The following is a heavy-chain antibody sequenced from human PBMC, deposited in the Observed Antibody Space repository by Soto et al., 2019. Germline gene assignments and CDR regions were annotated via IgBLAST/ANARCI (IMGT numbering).Heavy chain of an antibody. V-gene: IGHV4-39*01. D-gene: IGHD6-13*01. Sequence: SETLSLTCTVSGGSISSSSYYWGWIRQPPGKGLEWIGSIYYSGSTYYNPSLKSRVTISVDTSKNQFSLKLSSVTAADTAVYYCARSHIPRGYSSSWYGGRLYYFDYWGQGTLVTVSS. CDR3: ARSHIPRGYSSSWYGGRLYYFDY. CDR1: GGSISSSSYY. CDR2: IYYSGST. J-gene: IGHJ4*02.